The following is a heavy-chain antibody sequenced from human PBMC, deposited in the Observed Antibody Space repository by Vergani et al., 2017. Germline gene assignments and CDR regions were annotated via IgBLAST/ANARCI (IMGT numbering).Heavy chain of an antibody. V-gene: IGHV4-31*03. Sequence: QVQLQESGPGLVKPSQTLSLTCTVSGGSISSGGYYWSWIRQHPGKGLEWIGYIYYSGSNYYNPSLKSRVTISVDTSKNQFSLKLSSVTAADTAVYYCARWRFGDGNWFDPWGQGTLVTVSS. D-gene: IGHD3-10*01. CDR3: ARWRFGDGNWFDP. J-gene: IGHJ5*02. CDR2: IYYSGSN. CDR1: GGSISSGGYY.